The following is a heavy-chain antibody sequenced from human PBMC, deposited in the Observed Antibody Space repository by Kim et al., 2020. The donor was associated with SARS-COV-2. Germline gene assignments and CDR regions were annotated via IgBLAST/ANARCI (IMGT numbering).Heavy chain of an antibody. V-gene: IGHV4-34*01. J-gene: IGHJ6*02. CDR3: ASGRPRRRVAAAGTLRVGYGIDV. CDR2: INHSGST. D-gene: IGHD6-13*01. CDR1: GGSFSGYY. Sequence: SETLSLTCAVYGGSFSGYYWSWIRQPPGKGLEWIGEINHSGSTNYNPSLTSRVTISVDTPKNQFSLKLSSVTAADTAVYYCASGRPRRRVAAAGTLRVGYGIDVWGQGTTVTVSS.